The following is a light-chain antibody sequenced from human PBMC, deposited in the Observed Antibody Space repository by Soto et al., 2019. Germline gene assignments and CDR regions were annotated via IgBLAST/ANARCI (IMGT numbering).Light chain of an antibody. J-gene: IGKJ2*01. V-gene: IGKV3-20*01. CDR1: QSVSSSF. Sequence: EIVFTQSPGTLSLSPGERATLSCRASQSVSSSFLAWYQHKPGQAPRLLIYAASSRATGIPDRFSGSGSGTDFTLTISRLEPEDFAVYYCQQYGSSPYTFGQGTKVDIK. CDR2: AAS. CDR3: QQYGSSPYT.